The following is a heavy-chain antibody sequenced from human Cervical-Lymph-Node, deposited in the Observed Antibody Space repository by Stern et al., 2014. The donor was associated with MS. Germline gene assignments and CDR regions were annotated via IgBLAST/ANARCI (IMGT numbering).Heavy chain of an antibody. J-gene: IGHJ4*02. CDR3: AREGAYDSSGALDY. D-gene: IGHD3-22*01. CDR2: ISYDGSNK. Sequence: VQLVQSGGGVVQPGRSLRLSCAASGFTFSSYAMHWVRQAPGKGLEWVAVISYDGSNKYYADSVKGRFTISRDNSKNTLYLQMNSLRAEDTAVYYCAREGAYDSSGALDYWGQGTLVTVSS. CDR1: GFTFSSYA. V-gene: IGHV3-30*01.